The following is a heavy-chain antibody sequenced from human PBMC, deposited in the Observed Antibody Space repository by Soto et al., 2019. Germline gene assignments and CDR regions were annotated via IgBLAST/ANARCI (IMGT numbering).Heavy chain of an antibody. CDR1: EYTFTSYT. CDR3: ARELQGLYYFDY. J-gene: IGHJ4*02. D-gene: IGHD4-4*01. V-gene: IGHV1-3*01. Sequence: SVKVSCKASEYTFTSYTMHWVRQAPGQRLEWMGWINGGNGNTKYSQKFQGRVTITRDTSASTAYMELSSLRSDDTAVYYCARELQGLYYFDYWGQGTPVTVYS. CDR2: INGGNGNT.